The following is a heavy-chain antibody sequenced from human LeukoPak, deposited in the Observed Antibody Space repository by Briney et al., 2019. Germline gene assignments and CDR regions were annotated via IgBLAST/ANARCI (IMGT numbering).Heavy chain of an antibody. Sequence: ASVKVSCKASGYTFSNYAMNWVRQAPGQGLELMGWINPNTGNPTYAQGFTGRFVFSLDTSVSTAYLQISSLKPEDTAVYYCARDYTVAIGTTTYFQHWGQGTLVTVSS. CDR2: INPNTGNP. CDR3: ARDYTVAIGTTTYFQH. J-gene: IGHJ1*01. CDR1: GYTFSNYA. V-gene: IGHV7-4-1*02. D-gene: IGHD1-7*01.